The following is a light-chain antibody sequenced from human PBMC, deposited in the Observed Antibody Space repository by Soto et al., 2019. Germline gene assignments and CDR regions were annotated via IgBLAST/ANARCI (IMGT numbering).Light chain of an antibody. CDR2: GAS. CDR1: RSVSSN. CDR3: QQYNNWPGT. J-gene: IGKJ1*01. V-gene: IGKV3-15*01. Sequence: EIVMTQSAATLSVSPGERATLSCRASRSVSSNLAWYQQKPGQAPRLLIYGASSRATGIPARFSGSGSGTDFTLTISSLQSEDFAVYYCQQYNNWPGTFGQGTKVEIK.